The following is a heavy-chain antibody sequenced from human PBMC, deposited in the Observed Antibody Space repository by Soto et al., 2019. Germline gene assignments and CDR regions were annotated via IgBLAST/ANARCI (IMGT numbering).Heavy chain of an antibody. CDR1: GFTFSRFW. Sequence: EVPLVESGGGLVQPGGSLRLSCACSGFTFSRFWMSWVRQAPGKGLEWVANIKQNGSEKYYVDSVKGRFTISRDNAKNSLYLQMNSLRAEDTAVYYCARALCSETDELWGQGTLVTVSS. J-gene: IGHJ4*02. CDR2: IKQNGSEK. CDR3: ARALCSETDEL. V-gene: IGHV3-7*01. D-gene: IGHD6-19*01.